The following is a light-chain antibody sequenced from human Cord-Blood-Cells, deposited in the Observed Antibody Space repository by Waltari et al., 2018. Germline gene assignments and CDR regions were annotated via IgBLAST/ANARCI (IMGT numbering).Light chain of an antibody. CDR3: CSYAGSFVV. Sequence: QSALTQPHSVSGSPGQSVTISCTGTSSDAGGYNYVSWYQQHPGKAPKLMIYDVSKRPSGVPDRFSGSKSGNTASLTISGLQAEDEADYYCCSYAGSFVVFGGGTKLTVL. CDR1: SSDAGGYNY. CDR2: DVS. V-gene: IGLV2-11*01. J-gene: IGLJ2*01.